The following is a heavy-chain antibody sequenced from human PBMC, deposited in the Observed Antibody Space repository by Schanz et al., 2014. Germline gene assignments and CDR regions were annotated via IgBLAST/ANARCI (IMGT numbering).Heavy chain of an antibody. Sequence: VQLVESGGGLVQPGGSLRLSCAASGFTFSSYGMHWVRQVPGKGLEWVAVVCYDGSKKYYADSVKGRFTTSRDNSKNTLYLQMNSLRDEDTAVYYCARDELMEGYSGSYYGFDYWGQGSLVTVSS. CDR2: VCYDGSKK. J-gene: IGHJ4*02. CDR3: ARDELMEGYSGSYYGFDY. V-gene: IGHV3-33*01. CDR1: GFTFSSYG. D-gene: IGHD1-26*01.